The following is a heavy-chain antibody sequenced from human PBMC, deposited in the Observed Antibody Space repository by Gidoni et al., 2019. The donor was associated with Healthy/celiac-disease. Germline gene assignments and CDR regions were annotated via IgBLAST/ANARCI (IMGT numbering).Heavy chain of an antibody. CDR2: ISAYNGNT. D-gene: IGHD1-26*01. CDR1: GYTFTSYG. CDR3: ARKKEGATRNHRVYYYYMDV. J-gene: IGHJ6*03. Sequence: QVQLVQSGAEVKKPGASVKVSCKASGYTFTSYGISWVRQAPGQGLEWMGWISAYNGNTNYAQKLQGRVTMTTDTSTSTAYMELRSLRSDDTAVYYCARKKEGATRNHRVYYYYMDVWGKGTTVTVSS. V-gene: IGHV1-18*01.